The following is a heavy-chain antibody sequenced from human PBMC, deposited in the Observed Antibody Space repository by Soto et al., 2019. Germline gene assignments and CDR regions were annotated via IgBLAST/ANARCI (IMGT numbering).Heavy chain of an antibody. V-gene: IGHV3-30-3*01. Sequence: QVQLVESGGGVVQPGRSLRLSCAASGFTFSSYAMHWVRQAPGKGLEWVAVISYDGSNKYYADSVKGRFTIFRDNSKNTLYLQMNSLRVEDTAEYYCARDGVTMVRGAYDYWGQGTLVTGSS. CDR3: ARDGVTMVRGAYDY. J-gene: IGHJ4*02. CDR2: ISYDGSNK. D-gene: IGHD3-10*01. CDR1: GFTFSSYA.